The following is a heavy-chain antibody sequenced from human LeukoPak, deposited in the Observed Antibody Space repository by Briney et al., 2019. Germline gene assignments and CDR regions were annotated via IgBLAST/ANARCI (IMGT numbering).Heavy chain of an antibody. D-gene: IGHD3-22*01. V-gene: IGHV3-7*01. J-gene: IGHJ5*02. CDR3: ARESYYYDSSGYYYSGANWFDP. CDR1: GFTFSSYW. Sequence: GRSLRLSCAASGFTFSSYWMSWVRQAPGKGLEWLANIKQDGSEKYYVDSVKGRFTISRDNAKNSLYLQMNSLRAEDTAVYYCARESYYYDSSGYYYSGANWFDPWGQGTLVTVSS. CDR2: IKQDGSEK.